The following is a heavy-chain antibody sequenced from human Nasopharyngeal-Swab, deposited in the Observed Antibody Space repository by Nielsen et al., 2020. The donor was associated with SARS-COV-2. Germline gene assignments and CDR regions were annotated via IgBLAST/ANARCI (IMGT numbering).Heavy chain of an antibody. J-gene: IGHJ6*02. V-gene: IGHV1-69*13. CDR3: ERDRYDILTGYYPPPYYGMDV. Sequence: SVKVSCKASGGTFSSYAISWVRQAPGQGLEWMGGIIPIFGTANYAQKFQGRVTITADESTSTAYMELSSLRSEDTAVYYCERDRYDILTGYYPPPYYGMDVWGQGTTVTRLL. D-gene: IGHD3-9*01. CDR1: GGTFSSYA. CDR2: IIPIFGTA.